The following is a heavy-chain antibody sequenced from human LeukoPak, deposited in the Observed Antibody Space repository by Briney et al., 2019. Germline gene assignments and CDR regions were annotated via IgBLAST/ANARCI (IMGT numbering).Heavy chain of an antibody. D-gene: IGHD3-22*01. V-gene: IGHV3-21*01. CDR2: ISSSSSYI. CDR3: ARFRDYYDSSGSQTHPTPTGDDAFDI. Sequence: PGGSLRLSCAASGFTFSSYSMNWVRQAPGKGLEWVSSISSSSSYIYYADSVKGRFTISRDNAKNSLYLQMNSLRAEDTAVYYCARFRDYYDSSGSQTHPTPTGDDAFDIWGQGTMVTVSS. CDR1: GFTFSSYS. J-gene: IGHJ3*02.